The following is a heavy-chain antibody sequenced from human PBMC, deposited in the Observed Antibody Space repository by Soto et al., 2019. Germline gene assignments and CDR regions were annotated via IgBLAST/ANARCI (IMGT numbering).Heavy chain of an antibody. J-gene: IGHJ6*02. D-gene: IGHD5-12*01. Sequence: QVQLVESGGGVVQPGRSLRLSCAASGLTFSDYGMHWVRQAPGKGLAWVAGISYDGSKKYYADSVKGRITISRDNAKNTLYLKMNSMRPEDTAVYYCAKDHWAGYSGDANHNDVDVWGQGTTVTVSS. V-gene: IGHV3-30*18. CDR3: AKDHWAGYSGDANHNDVDV. CDR1: GLTFSDYG. CDR2: ISYDGSKK.